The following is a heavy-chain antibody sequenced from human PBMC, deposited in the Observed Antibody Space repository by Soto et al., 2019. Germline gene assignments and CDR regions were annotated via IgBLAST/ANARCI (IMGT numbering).Heavy chain of an antibody. CDR2: IDPSDSYT. CDR1: GYSFTSYW. V-gene: IGHV5-10-1*01. J-gene: IGHJ6*02. Sequence: GESLKISYKGSGYSFTSYWISWVRQMPGKGLGWMGRIDPSDSYTNSSPSFQGHVTISADKSISTAYLQWSSLKASDTAMYYCARLRYCSSTSCYKGYYYYYGMDVWGQGTTVTVSS. CDR3: ARLRYCSSTSCYKGYYYYYGMDV. D-gene: IGHD2-2*02.